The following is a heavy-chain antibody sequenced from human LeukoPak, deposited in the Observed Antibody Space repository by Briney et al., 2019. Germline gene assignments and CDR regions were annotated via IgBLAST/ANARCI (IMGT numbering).Heavy chain of an antibody. J-gene: IGHJ3*02. V-gene: IGHV3-48*04. CDR2: ISSSSSTI. D-gene: IGHD1-26*01. CDR1: GFTFSSYS. Sequence: GGSLRLSCAASGFTFSSYSMNWVRQAPGKGLEWVSYISSSSSTIYYADSVKGRFTISRDNAKNSLVLQMNSLTAEDTAVYYCARESGTYSYGTFDIWGQGTMVTVSS. CDR3: ARESGTYSYGTFDI.